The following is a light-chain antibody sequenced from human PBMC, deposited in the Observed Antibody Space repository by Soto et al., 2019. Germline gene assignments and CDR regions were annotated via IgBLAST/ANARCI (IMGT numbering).Light chain of an antibody. V-gene: IGKV1-39*01. J-gene: IGKJ4*01. Sequence: DIQMTQSPSSLSASVGDRVTITCRASQRISNFLNWYQQKPGKAPKLLIYGASNLQSGVPSRFSGSGSGKHFTLNIRGLQPDDFANYYCQQSYNTPALTLGGGTKVDIK. CDR3: QQSYNTPALT. CDR1: QRISNF. CDR2: GAS.